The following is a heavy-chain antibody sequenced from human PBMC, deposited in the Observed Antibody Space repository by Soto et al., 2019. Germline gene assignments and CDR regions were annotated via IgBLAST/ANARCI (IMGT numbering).Heavy chain of an antibody. D-gene: IGHD5-18*01. V-gene: IGHV3-21*01. CDR2: ISSSSSYI. J-gene: IGHJ6*02. Sequence: EVQLVESGGGLVKPGGSLRLSCAASGFTFSSYSMNWVRQAPGKGLEWVSSISSSSSYIYYADSVKGRFTISRDNAKNSLYLQMNSLRAEDTAVYYCARDGGYSYGDYYYYYGMDVWGQGTTVTVSS. CDR3: ARDGGYSYGDYYYYYGMDV. CDR1: GFTFSSYS.